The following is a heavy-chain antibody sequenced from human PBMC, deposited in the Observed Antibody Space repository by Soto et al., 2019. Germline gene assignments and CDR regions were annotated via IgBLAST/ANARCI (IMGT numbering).Heavy chain of an antibody. CDR1: GFTFSSYA. J-gene: IGHJ4*02. Sequence: GGSLRLSCSASGFTFSSYAMHWVRQAPGKGLEYVSAISSNGGSTYYADSVKGRFTISRDNSKNTLYLQMSSLRAEDTAVYYCVKEAGSGSYPGPYYFDYWGQGTLVTVSS. CDR3: VKEAGSGSYPGPYYFDY. CDR2: ISSNGGST. V-gene: IGHV3-64D*06. D-gene: IGHD3-10*01.